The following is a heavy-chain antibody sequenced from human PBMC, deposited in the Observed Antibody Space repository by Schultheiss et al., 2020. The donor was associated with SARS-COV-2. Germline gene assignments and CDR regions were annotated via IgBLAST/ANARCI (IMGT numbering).Heavy chain of an antibody. J-gene: IGHJ6*02. CDR2: INHSGRA. CDR3: ARGRLTGETGYYGMDV. CDR1: GGSFSRYY. Sequence: LSLTCAVSGGSFSRYYWTWIRQPPGKGLEWICEINHSGRAIYNPSLEGRVTISLHTSKNQSSLNLNSVTAADTAVYYCARGRLTGETGYYGMDVWGQGTTVTVSS. V-gene: IGHV4-34*01. D-gene: IGHD1-14*01.